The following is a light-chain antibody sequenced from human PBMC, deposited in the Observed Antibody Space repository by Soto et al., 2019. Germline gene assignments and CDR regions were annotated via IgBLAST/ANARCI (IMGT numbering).Light chain of an antibody. Sequence: QSALTQPASVSGSRGHSITISCTGTSSDVGGYNSVSWYQQHPGKVPKIMIYDVSIRPSGVPDRFSGSKSGNTASLTISGLQAEDEADYYCSSYTSIPALVFGTGTKLTVL. CDR2: DVS. V-gene: IGLV2-14*01. J-gene: IGLJ1*01. CDR3: SSYTSIPALV. CDR1: SSDVGGYNS.